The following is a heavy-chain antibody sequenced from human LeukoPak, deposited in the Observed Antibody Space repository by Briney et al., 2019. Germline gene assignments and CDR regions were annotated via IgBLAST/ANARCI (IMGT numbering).Heavy chain of an antibody. J-gene: IGHJ5*01. CDR1: GFSFDDYF. CDR2: ISWNGASK. CDR3: AKDSAGRTIAARWFDS. Sequence: GGSLRLSCAASGFSFDDYFMHWVRHAPGKGLEWVSVISWNGASKYYADSVRGRFTISRDNSKNALYLQMNSLRTEDTALYYCAKDSAGRTIAARWFDSWGQGTLVTVSS. D-gene: IGHD6-6*01. V-gene: IGHV3-43*01.